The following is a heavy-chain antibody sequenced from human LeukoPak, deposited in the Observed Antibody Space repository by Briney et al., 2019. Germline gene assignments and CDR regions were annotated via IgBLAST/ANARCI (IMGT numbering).Heavy chain of an antibody. D-gene: IGHD6-19*01. J-gene: IGHJ4*02. V-gene: IGHV4-4*09. CDR1: GGSISSYY. Sequence: PSETLSLTCTVSGGSISSYYWSWIRQPPGKGLEWIGNIFTSGSTNYNPSLKSRVTISVDTSKNQFSLKLSSVTAADTAVYYCARPYSSGWRGGFGYWGQGTLVTVSS. CDR2: IFTSGST. CDR3: ARPYSSGWRGGFGY.